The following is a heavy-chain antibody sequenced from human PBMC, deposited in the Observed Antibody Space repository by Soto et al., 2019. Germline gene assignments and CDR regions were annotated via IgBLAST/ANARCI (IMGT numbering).Heavy chain of an antibody. CDR1: GGSISSGGYS. CDR3: ASGPSKGMVRGVIDWFDP. J-gene: IGHJ5*02. CDR2: IYPSGST. D-gene: IGHD3-10*01. V-gene: IGHV4-30-2*01. Sequence: SETLSLICAVSGGSISSGGYSWSWIRQPPGKGLEWIGYIYPSGSTYYNPSLLSRVTISVDRSMNEFSLRLSSVTAADTAVYYCASGPSKGMVRGVIDWFDPWGQGTLVTVSS.